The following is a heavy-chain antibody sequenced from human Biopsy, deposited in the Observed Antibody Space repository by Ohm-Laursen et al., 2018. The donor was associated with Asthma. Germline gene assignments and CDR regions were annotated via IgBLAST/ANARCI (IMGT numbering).Heavy chain of an antibody. CDR2: INSVFGTT. J-gene: IGHJ4*02. CDR3: ARKAGSCISRTCYSLDF. V-gene: IGHV1-69*13. D-gene: IGHD2-2*01. Sequence: SVKVSCNSLGGTFNTYVIGWVRQAPGQGLEWMGGINSVFGTTTYPQKFQDRVTITADGSTSTVYMELSSLRSEDTAVYYCARKAGSCISRTCYSLDFWGQGTLVTVSS. CDR1: GGTFNTYV.